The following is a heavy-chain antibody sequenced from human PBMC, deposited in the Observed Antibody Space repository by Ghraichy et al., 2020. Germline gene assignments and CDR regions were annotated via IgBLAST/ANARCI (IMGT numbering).Heavy chain of an antibody. CDR1: GFTFSSYA. J-gene: IGHJ6*02. Sequence: LSLTCAASGFTFSSYAMSWVRQAPGRGLECVSVISGSGDTTYYADSVKGRFTISRDNSKNTLYLQVKSLRAEDTAVYYCAKDLRWFGGFDGLDVWGQGTTVTVSS. D-gene: IGHD3-10*01. V-gene: IGHV3-23*01. CDR2: ISGSGDTT. CDR3: AKDLRWFGGFDGLDV.